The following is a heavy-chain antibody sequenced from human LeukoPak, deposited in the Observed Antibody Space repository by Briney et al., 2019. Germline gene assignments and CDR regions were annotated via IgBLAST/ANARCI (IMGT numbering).Heavy chain of an antibody. CDR3: ARDYDSSGYSPWLDP. CDR1: GFTFSSYG. D-gene: IGHD3-22*01. J-gene: IGHJ5*02. CDR2: IWYDGNNK. V-gene: IGHV3-33*01. Sequence: GGSLRLSCAASGFTFSSYGMHWVGQPPGKGLEWMAFIWYDGNNKYYADSVKGRFTISRDNSKNTLYLQMNSLRAEDTAVYYCARDYDSSGYSPWLDPRGQGTLVTVSS.